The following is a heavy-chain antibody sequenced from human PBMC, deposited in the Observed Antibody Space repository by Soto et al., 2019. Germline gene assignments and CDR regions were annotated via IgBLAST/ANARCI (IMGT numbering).Heavy chain of an antibody. J-gene: IGHJ3*02. V-gene: IGHV3-30-3*01. CDR2: ISYDGSNK. Sequence: VQLVESGGGVVQPGRSLRLSCAASGFTFSSYAMHWVRQAPGKGLEWVAVISYDGSNKYYADSVKGRFTISRDNSKNTLYLQMNSLRAEDTAVYYCEGSGSFYDAFDIWGQGTMVTVSS. D-gene: IGHD1-26*01. CDR3: EGSGSFYDAFDI. CDR1: GFTFSSYA.